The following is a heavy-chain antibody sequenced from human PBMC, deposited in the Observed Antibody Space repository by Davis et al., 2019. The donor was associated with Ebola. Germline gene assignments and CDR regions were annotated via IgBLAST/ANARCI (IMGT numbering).Heavy chain of an antibody. CDR2: TNSDGSST. V-gene: IGHV3-74*01. D-gene: IGHD3-9*01. Sequence: HTGGSLRLSCAASGFTFSSYWMHWVRQAPGKGLVWVSRTNSDGSSTSYADSVKGRFTISRDNAKNTLYLQMNSLRAEDTAVYYCARVLSDILGYGMDVWGQGTTVTVSS. CDR1: GFTFSSYW. CDR3: ARVLSDILGYGMDV. J-gene: IGHJ6*02.